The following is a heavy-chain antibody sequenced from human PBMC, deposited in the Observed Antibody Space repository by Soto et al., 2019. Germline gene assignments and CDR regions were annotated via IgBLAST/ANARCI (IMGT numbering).Heavy chain of an antibody. J-gene: IGHJ4*02. D-gene: IGHD3-10*01. V-gene: IGHV2-5*01. CDR1: GFSLSTSGVG. CDR2: IYWNDDK. Sequence: SGPTLVKPTPTLTLTCTFSGFSLSTSGVGVGWIRQPPGKALEWLALIYWNDDKRYSPSLKSRLTITKDTSKNQVVLTMTNMDPVDTATYYCAHSPKGIWFGELLLYYFDYWGQGTLVTVSS. CDR3: AHSPKGIWFGELLLYYFDY.